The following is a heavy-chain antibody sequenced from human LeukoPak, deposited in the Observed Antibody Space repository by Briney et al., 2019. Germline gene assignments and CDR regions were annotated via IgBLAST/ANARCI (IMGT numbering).Heavy chain of an antibody. CDR3: ARERYGYYYYYGMDV. J-gene: IGHJ6*02. V-gene: IGHV3-30-3*01. Sequence: GGSLRLSCAASGFTFSSYAMHWVRQAPGKGLEWVAVISYDGSNKYYADSVKGRFTISRDNSKNTLYLQMNSLRAEDTAVYYCARERYGYYYYYGMDVWGQGTTVTVSS. CDR2: ISYDGSNK. CDR1: GFTFSSYA. D-gene: IGHD1-1*01.